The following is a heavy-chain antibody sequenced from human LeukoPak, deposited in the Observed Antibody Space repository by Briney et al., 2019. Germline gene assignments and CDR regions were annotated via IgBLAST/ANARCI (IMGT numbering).Heavy chain of an antibody. D-gene: IGHD3-22*01. CDR2: ISYDGSNK. J-gene: IGHJ4*02. V-gene: IGHV3-30*03. Sequence: PGGSLRLSCAASGFTFSSYGMHWVRQAPGKGLEWVAVISYDGSNKYYADSVKGRFTISRDNSKNTLYLQMNSLRAEDTAVYYCAREPSSGYYSPHFDYWGQGTLVTVSS. CDR3: AREPSSGYYSPHFDY. CDR1: GFTFSSYG.